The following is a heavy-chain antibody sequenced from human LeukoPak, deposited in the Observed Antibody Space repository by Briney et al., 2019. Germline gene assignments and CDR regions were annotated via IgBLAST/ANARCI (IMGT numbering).Heavy chain of an antibody. V-gene: IGHV3-21*01. D-gene: IGHD1-26*01. CDR3: ARGLGSYAV. CDR1: GFTFSSYT. Sequence: GGSLRLSCAASGFTFSSYTMNWVRQAPGKGLEWVSFISSTSTYISYADSVKGRFTISRDNAKKSLYLQMNSLRAEDTAVYYCARGLGSYAVWGQGTLVTVSS. CDR2: ISSTSTYI. J-gene: IGHJ4*02.